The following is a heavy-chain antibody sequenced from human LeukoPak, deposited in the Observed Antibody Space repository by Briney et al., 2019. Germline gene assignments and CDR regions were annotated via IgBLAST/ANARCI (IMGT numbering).Heavy chain of an antibody. D-gene: IGHD2/OR15-2a*01. Sequence: PSETLSLTCSVSGGSLSSSSYYWGWIRQPPGRGLEWIGNIYETGSTNYNPSLKSRVTISVDTSKNQFSLKLSSVTAADTAVYYCVRPDGNSFDFWGQGTMVTVSS. J-gene: IGHJ3*01. CDR3: VRPDGNSFDF. CDR1: GGSLSSSSYY. CDR2: IYETGST. V-gene: IGHV4-39*01.